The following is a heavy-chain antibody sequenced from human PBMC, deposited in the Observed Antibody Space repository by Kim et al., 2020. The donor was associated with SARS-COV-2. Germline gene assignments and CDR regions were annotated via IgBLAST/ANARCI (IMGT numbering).Heavy chain of an antibody. CDR2: ISYDGSNK. D-gene: IGHD6-19*01. CDR3: ASLIAVTGPTHFDY. J-gene: IGHJ4*02. CDR1: GFTFSSYA. Sequence: GGSLRLSCAASGFTFSSYAMHWVRQAPGKGLEWVAVISYDGSNKYYADSVKGRFTISRDNSKNTLYLQMNSLRAEDTAVYYCASLIAVTGPTHFDYWGQGTLVTVSS. V-gene: IGHV3-30-3*01.